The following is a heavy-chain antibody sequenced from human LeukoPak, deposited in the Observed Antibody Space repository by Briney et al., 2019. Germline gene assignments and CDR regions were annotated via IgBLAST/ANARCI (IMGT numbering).Heavy chain of an antibody. CDR1: GFAFSIYW. CDR2: ISHHGSDK. J-gene: IGHJ4*02. Sequence: GGSLRLSCAASGFAFSIYWMSWVRQAPGKGLEWVANISHHGSDKWYVDSVKGRFTIARGNTDNSLSLQMNSLRVEDTAVYYCARSDSIGSVDYWGQGTLITVSS. CDR3: ARSDSIGSVDY. D-gene: IGHD2-21*01. V-gene: IGHV3-7*01.